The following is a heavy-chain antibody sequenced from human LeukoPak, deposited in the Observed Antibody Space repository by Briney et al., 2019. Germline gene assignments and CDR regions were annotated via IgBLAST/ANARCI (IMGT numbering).Heavy chain of an antibody. CDR1: GFTFSSYG. CDR3: AKDSAQLDPYYYYMDV. Sequence: GGSLRLSCAASGFTFSSYGMHWVRQAPGKGLEWVAFIRYDGSNKYYADSVKGRFTISRDNSKNTLYLQMNSLRAEDTAVYYCAKDSAQLDPYYYYMDVWGKGTTVTVSS. V-gene: IGHV3-30*02. J-gene: IGHJ6*03. CDR2: IRYDGSNK. D-gene: IGHD1-1*01.